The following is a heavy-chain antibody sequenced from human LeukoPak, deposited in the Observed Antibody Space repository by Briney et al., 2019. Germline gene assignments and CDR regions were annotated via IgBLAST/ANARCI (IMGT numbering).Heavy chain of an antibody. V-gene: IGHV4-61*01. Sequence: SETLSLTCTVSGGSVSSGSYYWSWIRQPPGKGLEWIGYIYYSGSANYNPSLKSRVTISVDTSKNQFSLKLSSVTAADTAVYYCARGSAYSGYDLDIWGQGTLVTVSS. D-gene: IGHD5-12*01. CDR2: IYYSGSA. CDR3: ARGSAYSGYDLDI. CDR1: GGSVSSGSYY. J-gene: IGHJ4*02.